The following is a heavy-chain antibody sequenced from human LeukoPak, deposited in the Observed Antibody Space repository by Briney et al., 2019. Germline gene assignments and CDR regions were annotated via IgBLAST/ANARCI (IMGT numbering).Heavy chain of an antibody. V-gene: IGHV3-23*01. CDR2: ISGSGGST. D-gene: IGHD6-19*01. Sequence: GGSLRLSCAASGFTFSSYAMSWVRQAPGKGLEWVSAISGSGGSTYYADSVKGRFTISRDNSKNTLYLQMNSLRAEDTAVYYCAKGGLDSSGWYYFDYWGQGTLVTVSS. J-gene: IGHJ4*02. CDR1: GFTFSSYA. CDR3: AKGGLDSSGWYYFDY.